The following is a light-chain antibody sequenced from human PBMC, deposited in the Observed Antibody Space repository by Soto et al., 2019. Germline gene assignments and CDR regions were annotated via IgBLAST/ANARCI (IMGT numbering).Light chain of an antibody. Sequence: EIVLTQSPATLSLSPGERATLSRRASQSVSSYLAWYQQKPGQAPRLLIYDASNCSTGIPARFSGSASGTDLTLTISSVEPEDFAEYYCQQRSNWPPYTFGHGTKLEIK. CDR3: QQRSNWPPYT. V-gene: IGKV3-11*01. CDR1: QSVSSY. J-gene: IGKJ2*01. CDR2: DAS.